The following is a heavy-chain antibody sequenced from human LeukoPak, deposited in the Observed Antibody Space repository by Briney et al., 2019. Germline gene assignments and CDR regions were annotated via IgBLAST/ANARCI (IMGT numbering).Heavy chain of an antibody. Sequence: TGGSLRLSCAASGFTFSSYAMSWVRQAPGKGLEWVSAISGSGGSTYYADSVKGRFTISRDNSKNTLYLQMNSLRAEDTAVYYCAKGRGIYGSGSYWSWGQGTLVTVSS. CDR3: AKGRGIYGSGSYWS. D-gene: IGHD3-10*01. J-gene: IGHJ4*02. CDR2: ISGSGGST. CDR1: GFTFSSYA. V-gene: IGHV3-23*01.